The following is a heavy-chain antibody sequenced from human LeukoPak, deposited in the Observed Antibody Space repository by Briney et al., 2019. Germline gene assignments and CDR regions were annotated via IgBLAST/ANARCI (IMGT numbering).Heavy chain of an antibody. CDR2: ISYDGSNK. Sequence: GRSLRLSCAASGFTFSSYGMHWVRQAPGKGLEWVAVISYDGSNKYYADSVKGRFTISRDNSKNTLYLQMNSLRAEDTAVYYCARDLEMATIKYYFDYWGQGTLVTVSS. CDR1: GFTFSSYG. CDR3: ARDLEMATIKYYFDY. V-gene: IGHV3-30*03. D-gene: IGHD5-24*01. J-gene: IGHJ4*02.